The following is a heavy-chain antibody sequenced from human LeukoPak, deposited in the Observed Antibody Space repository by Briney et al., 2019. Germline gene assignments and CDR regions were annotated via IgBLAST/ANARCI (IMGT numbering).Heavy chain of an antibody. J-gene: IGHJ5*02. D-gene: IGHD2-2*01. Sequence: SETLSLTCSVSGYSISSGYYWGWIRQPPGKGLEWIGSIYQSGSTYYNPSLKSRVTISVDTPKNQFSLKLSSVTAADTAVYYCAREPCSSTSCAEAAWGQGTLVTVSS. V-gene: IGHV4-38-2*02. CDR3: AREPCSSTSCAEAA. CDR2: IYQSGST. CDR1: GYSISSGYY.